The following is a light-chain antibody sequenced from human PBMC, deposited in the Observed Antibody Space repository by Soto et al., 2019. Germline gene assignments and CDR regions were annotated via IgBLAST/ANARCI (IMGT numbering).Light chain of an antibody. J-gene: IGLJ1*01. CDR1: SSDVGGYKY. CDR3: SSYAGSNNFV. CDR2: EVS. V-gene: IGLV2-8*01. Sequence: QSVLTQPASVSGSPGQSITISCTGTSSDVGGYKYVSWYQQHPGKAPKLMIYEVSNRPSGVPERFSGSKPGNTASLTVSGLQADDEAHYYCSSYAGSNNFVFGTGTKV.